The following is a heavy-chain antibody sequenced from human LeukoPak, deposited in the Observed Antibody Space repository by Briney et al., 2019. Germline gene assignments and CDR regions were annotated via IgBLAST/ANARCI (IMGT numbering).Heavy chain of an antibody. D-gene: IGHD4-17*01. V-gene: IGHV3-11*04. J-gene: IGHJ4*02. CDR3: ASATWGTVTADH. CDR1: GFTFSDYY. CDR2: ISSSGSTI. Sequence: PGGSLRLSCAASGFTFSDYYMSWIRQAPGKGLEWVSYISSSGSTIYYADSVKGRFTISRDNAKNTLYLQMNSLRAEDTAVYYCASATWGTVTADHWGQGTLVTVSS.